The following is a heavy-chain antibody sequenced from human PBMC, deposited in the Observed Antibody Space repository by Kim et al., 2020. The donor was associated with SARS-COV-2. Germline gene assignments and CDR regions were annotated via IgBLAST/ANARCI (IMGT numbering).Heavy chain of an antibody. D-gene: IGHD3-10*01. Sequence: ASVKVSCKASGYTFTSYGISWVRQAPGQGLEWMGWIYASNGNTNYAQKLQGRVTMTTDTSTSTAYMELRSLRSDDTAVYYCARDRDYYGSGSSYYWGQGTLVTVSS. CDR1: GYTFTSYG. CDR2: IYASNGNT. V-gene: IGHV1-18*01. J-gene: IGHJ4*02. CDR3: ARDRDYYGSGSSYY.